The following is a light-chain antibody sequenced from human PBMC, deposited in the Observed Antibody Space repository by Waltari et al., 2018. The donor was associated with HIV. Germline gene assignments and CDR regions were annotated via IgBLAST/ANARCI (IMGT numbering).Light chain of an antibody. CDR3: CSYAGSSTVV. CDR1: RSDVGSYHL. Sequence: QAALTQPASVSGYPGQSITISCTGTRSDVGSYHLVSWYQQHPGKAPKLMIYEVSKRPSGVSNRFSGSKSGNTASLTISGLQAEDEADYYCCSYAGSSTVVFGGGTKLTVL. CDR2: EVS. J-gene: IGLJ2*01. V-gene: IGLV2-23*02.